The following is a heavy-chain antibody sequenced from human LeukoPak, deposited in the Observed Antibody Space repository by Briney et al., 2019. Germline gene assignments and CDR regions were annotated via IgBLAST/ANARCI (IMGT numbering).Heavy chain of an antibody. CDR2: INPKSGST. J-gene: IGHJ4*02. D-gene: IGHD4/OR15-4a*01. CDR3: ARLLTDFDC. V-gene: IGHV1-2*06. CDR1: GYTFTDYF. Sequence: ASVKVSCKASGYTFTDYFIHWVRQAPGQGLEWMGRINPKSGSTNYAQNFQGRVTMTTDTSITSAYMELSRLTSDDTAVYFCARLLTDFDCWGQGSLVTISS.